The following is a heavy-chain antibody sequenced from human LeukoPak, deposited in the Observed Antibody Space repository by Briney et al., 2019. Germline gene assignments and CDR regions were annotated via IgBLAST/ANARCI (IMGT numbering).Heavy chain of an antibody. V-gene: IGHV4-38-2*02. Sequence: PSETLSLTCTVSGYSISSGYYWGWIRQPPGKGLEWIGSIYHSGSTYYNPSLQSRVTISVDTSKNQFSLKLNSVTAADTAVYYCAGDHFRVGCSTTSCYGVDPWGQGTLVTVSS. CDR2: IYHSGST. CDR3: AGDHFRVGCSTTSCYGVDP. CDR1: GYSISSGYY. D-gene: IGHD2-2*01. J-gene: IGHJ5*02.